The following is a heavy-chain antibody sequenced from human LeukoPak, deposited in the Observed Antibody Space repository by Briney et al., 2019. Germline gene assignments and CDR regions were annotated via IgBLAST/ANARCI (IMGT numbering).Heavy chain of an antibody. CDR3: ARVGGAYCGGDCYAN. CDR2: IKQDGSEK. Sequence: GGSLRLSCAASGFTLSSYWMSWVRQAPGKGLEWVANIKQDGSEKNYVDSVKGRFTISRDNAKNSLYLQINSLRVEGTAVYYCARVGGAYCGGDCYANWGQGALVTVSS. V-gene: IGHV3-7*01. J-gene: IGHJ4*02. CDR1: GFTLSSYW. D-gene: IGHD2-21*02.